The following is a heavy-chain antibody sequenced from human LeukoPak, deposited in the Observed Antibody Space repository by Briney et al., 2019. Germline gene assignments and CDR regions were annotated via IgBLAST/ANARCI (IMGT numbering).Heavy chain of an antibody. CDR2: IIPIFGTA. CDR3: ARGGSGWYAPMDY. Sequence: VASVKVSCKASGGTFSSYAISWVRQAPGQGLEWMGGIIPIFGTASYARKFQGRVTITADESTSTAYMELSSLRSEDTAVYYCARGGSGWYAPMDYWGQGTLVTVSS. D-gene: IGHD6-19*01. J-gene: IGHJ4*02. CDR1: GGTFSSYA. V-gene: IGHV1-69*13.